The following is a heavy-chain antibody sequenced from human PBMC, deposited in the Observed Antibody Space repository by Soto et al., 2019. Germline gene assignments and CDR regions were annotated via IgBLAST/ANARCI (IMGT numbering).Heavy chain of an antibody. D-gene: IGHD3-3*01. V-gene: IGHV4-4*02. CDR2: VYHGGST. CDR1: GGSIASTNW. Sequence: PSETLSLTCTVSGGSIASTNWWTWVRQPPGKGLEWIGEVYHGGSTNYNPSLKSRVTISVDKSKNQFSLKLSSVTAADTAVYYCASLYDFNWFDPWGQGTLVTVSS. J-gene: IGHJ5*02. CDR3: ASLYDFNWFDP.